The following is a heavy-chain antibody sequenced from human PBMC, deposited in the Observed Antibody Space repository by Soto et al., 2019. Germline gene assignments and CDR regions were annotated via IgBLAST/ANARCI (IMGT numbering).Heavy chain of an antibody. V-gene: IGHV3-23*01. J-gene: IGHJ4*01. CDR1: GFTFSSYG. CDR3: AKGGAYYGSGTYLYYFNY. Sequence: GGSLRLSCAASGFTFSSYGMSWVRQAPGKGLECVSSISGSRGTTYYADSVKGRFTISRDNSKNTLYLQMNSLRAEDTAVYYWAKGGAYYGSGTYLYYFNYWGHGTLVTVSS. D-gene: IGHD3-10*01. CDR2: ISGSRGTT.